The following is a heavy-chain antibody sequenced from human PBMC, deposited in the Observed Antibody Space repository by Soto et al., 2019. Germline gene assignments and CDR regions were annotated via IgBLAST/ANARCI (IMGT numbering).Heavy chain of an antibody. V-gene: IGHV3-30*18. J-gene: IGHJ6*02. Sequence: QVQLVESGGGVVQPGRSLRLSCAASGFTFSSYGMHWVRQAPGKGLVWVAIISYDGSNKYYADSVKGRFTISRDNSKNTLYLQMNTLIAEDTAVYYCANDHYYDSSGYYPYYYGMDVWGQGTTVTVSS. CDR2: ISYDGSNK. D-gene: IGHD3-22*01. CDR1: GFTFSSYG. CDR3: ANDHYYDSSGYYPYYYGMDV.